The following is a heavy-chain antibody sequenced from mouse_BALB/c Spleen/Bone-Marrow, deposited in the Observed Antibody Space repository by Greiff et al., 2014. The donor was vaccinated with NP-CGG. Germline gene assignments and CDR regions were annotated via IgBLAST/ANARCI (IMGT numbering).Heavy chain of an antibody. D-gene: IGHD2-10*02. CDR3: ARQYGNYWDYFDY. V-gene: IGHV5-6*01. CDR2: ISSGGSYT. J-gene: IGHJ2*01. Sequence: EVQVVESGGDLVKPGGSPKLSCAASGFTFSSYGMSWVRQTPDKRLEWVATISSGGSYTYYPDSVKGRFTISRDNAKNTLYLQMSSLKSEDTAMYYCARQYGNYWDYFDYWGQGTTLTVSS. CDR1: GFTFSSYG.